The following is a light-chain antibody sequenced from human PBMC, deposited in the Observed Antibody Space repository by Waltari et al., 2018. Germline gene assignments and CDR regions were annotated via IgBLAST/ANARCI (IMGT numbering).Light chain of an antibody. CDR1: SGDIGNYKF. V-gene: IGLV2-14*04. J-gene: IGLJ3*02. CDR3: SSYTTASSWV. Sequence: PGQSITISCTGTSGDIGNYKFVSWYQQEPGRAPKLIVYDVSQRPSGVSNRFSGSKSGNTASLTISGLQAEDEADYYCSSYTTASSWVFGGGTKLTVL. CDR2: DVS.